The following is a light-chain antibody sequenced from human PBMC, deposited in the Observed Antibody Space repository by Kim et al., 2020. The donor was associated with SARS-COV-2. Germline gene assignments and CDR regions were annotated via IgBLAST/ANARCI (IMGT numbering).Light chain of an antibody. CDR3: QQYNDYPLT. CDR1: QSLGNW. V-gene: IGKV1-5*01. Sequence: ASVGDRVIITCRASQSLGNWLAWYQQKPGKTPNLLIYDASSLESGVPSRFSGSGSATEFTLTISSLQPDDLATYYCQQYNDYPLTFGGGTKVDIK. CDR2: DAS. J-gene: IGKJ4*01.